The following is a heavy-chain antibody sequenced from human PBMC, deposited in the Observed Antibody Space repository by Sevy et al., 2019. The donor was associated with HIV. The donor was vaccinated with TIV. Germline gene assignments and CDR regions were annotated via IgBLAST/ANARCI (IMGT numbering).Heavy chain of an antibody. Sequence: GGSLRLSCAASGLTFSSYAMHWVRQAPGKGLEWVAVISYDGSNKYYADSVKGRFTISRDNSKNTLYLQMNSLRAEDTAVYYCAREATVVTLATYYFDYWGQGTLVTVSS. CDR1: GLTFSSYA. V-gene: IGHV3-30-3*01. CDR3: AREATVVTLATYYFDY. CDR2: ISYDGSNK. J-gene: IGHJ4*02. D-gene: IGHD4-17*01.